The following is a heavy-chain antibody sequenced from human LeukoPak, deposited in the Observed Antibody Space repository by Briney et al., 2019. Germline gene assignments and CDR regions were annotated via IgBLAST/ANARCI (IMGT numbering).Heavy chain of an antibody. CDR3: ARDRGYSSSWYYGPFDI. V-gene: IGHV4-4*07. Sequence: SETLSLTCTVSGGSISSYHWSWIRQPAGKGLEWIGRIYTSGSTNYNPSLKSRVTMSVDTSKNQFSLKLSSVTAADTAVYYCARDRGYSSSWYYGPFDIWGQGTMVTVSS. CDR1: GGSISSYH. D-gene: IGHD6-13*01. J-gene: IGHJ3*02. CDR2: IYTSGST.